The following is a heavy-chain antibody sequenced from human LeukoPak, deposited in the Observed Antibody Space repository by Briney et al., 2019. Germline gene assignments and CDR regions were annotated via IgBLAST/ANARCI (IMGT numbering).Heavy chain of an antibody. CDR3: AKDRYISGWYYFDY. CDR2: ISWNSGSI. D-gene: IGHD6-19*01. CDR1: GFTFDDYA. J-gene: IGHJ4*02. Sequence: PGRSLRLSCAASGFTFDDYAMHWVRQAPGKGLEWVSGISWNSGSIDYADSVKGRFTISRDNAKNSLYPQMNSLRAEDMALYYCAKDRYISGWYYFDYWGQGTLVTVSS. V-gene: IGHV3-9*03.